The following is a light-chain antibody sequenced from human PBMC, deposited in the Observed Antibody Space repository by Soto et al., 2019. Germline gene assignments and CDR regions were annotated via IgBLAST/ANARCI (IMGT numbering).Light chain of an antibody. V-gene: IGKV1-6*01. Sequence: NQMTQCPSSLSASVWNIVNMTCRASQGIRNDLGWYQQKPGKAPKLLIYAASSLQSGVPSRFSGSGSGTEFTLTISSLQPDDSATYYCQHYSLYSPWTFGQGTKVDIK. CDR2: AAS. J-gene: IGKJ1*01. CDR3: QHYSLYSPWT. CDR1: QGIRND.